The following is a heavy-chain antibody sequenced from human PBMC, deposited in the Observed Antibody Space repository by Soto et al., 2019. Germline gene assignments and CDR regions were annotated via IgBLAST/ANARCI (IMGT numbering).Heavy chain of an antibody. J-gene: IGHJ4*02. CDR1: GFRFSGYA. D-gene: IGHD5-18*01. CDR2: IWYDGSNE. Sequence: QVQLVESGGGVVQPGRSLRLSCAASGFRFSGYAMHWVRQAPGKGLEWVSVIWYDGSNENYADPVRGRFTISRDNDKNMVYLQMTSLRDEDTAVYYCARAGGYNYCEQTFDYWGQGTLVTVSS. CDR3: ARAGGYNYCEQTFDY. V-gene: IGHV3-33*01.